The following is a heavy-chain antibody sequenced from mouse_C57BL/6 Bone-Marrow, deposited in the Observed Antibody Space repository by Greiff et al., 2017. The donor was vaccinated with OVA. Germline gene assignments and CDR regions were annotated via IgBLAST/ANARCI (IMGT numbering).Heavy chain of an antibody. J-gene: IGHJ2*01. Sequence: VQLQQSGTVLARPGASVKMSCKTSGYTFTSYWMHWVKQRPGQGLEWIGAIYPGNRDTSSNQKLKGKAELTAVTSESTAYMELSSLTNEDSAVYYCTNAFTTVVATDYFDYWGQGTTLTVSS. CDR1: GYTFTSYW. CDR3: TNAFTTVVATDYFDY. CDR2: IYPGNRDT. D-gene: IGHD1-1*01. V-gene: IGHV1-5*01.